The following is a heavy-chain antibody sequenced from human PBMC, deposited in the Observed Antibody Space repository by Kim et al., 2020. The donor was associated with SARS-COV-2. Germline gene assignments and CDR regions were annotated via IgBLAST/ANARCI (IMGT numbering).Heavy chain of an antibody. D-gene: IGHD2-15*01. J-gene: IGHJ6*02. V-gene: IGHV3-48*03. CDR3: ARTDSYSYWYATDV. CDR2: ITSTGRNI. Sequence: GGSLRLSCAASGFTFSSYEMNWVRQAPGKGLEWLSYITSTGRNIRYADSVKGRFTISRDNAENSLFLQMYSLGVDDTAVYYCARTDSYSYWYATDVWGQGTTVTVSS. CDR1: GFTFSSYE.